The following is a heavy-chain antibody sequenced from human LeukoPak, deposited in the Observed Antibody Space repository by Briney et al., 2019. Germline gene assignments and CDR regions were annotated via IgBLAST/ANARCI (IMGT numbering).Heavy chain of an antibody. CDR3: ARDLSIWFGGLNFDY. CDR1: GFTFSSYS. CDR2: ISSSSSYI. Sequence: GGSLRLSCAASGFTFSSYSMNWVRQAPGKGLEWVSSISSSSSYIYYADSVKGRFTISRDNAKNSLYLQMNSLRAEDTAVYYCARDLSIWFGGLNFDYWGQGTLVTVSS. J-gene: IGHJ4*02. D-gene: IGHD3-10*01. V-gene: IGHV3-21*01.